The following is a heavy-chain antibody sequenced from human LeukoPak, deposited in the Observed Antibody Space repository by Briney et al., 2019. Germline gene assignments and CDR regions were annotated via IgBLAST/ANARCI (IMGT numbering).Heavy chain of an antibody. J-gene: IGHJ4*02. Sequence: ASVKVSCKASGYTFTSYYMHWVRQAPGQGLEWMGWINPNSGGTNYAQKFQGRVTMTRDTSISTAYMELSRLRSDDTAVYYCARGGGRNNYDFWSGYYTGGDYWGQGTLVTVSS. CDR2: INPNSGGT. V-gene: IGHV1-2*02. CDR1: GYTFTSYY. CDR3: ARGGGRNNYDFWSGYYTGGDY. D-gene: IGHD3-3*01.